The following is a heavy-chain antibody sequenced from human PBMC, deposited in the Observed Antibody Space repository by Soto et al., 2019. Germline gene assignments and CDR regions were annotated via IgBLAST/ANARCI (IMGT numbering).Heavy chain of an antibody. Sequence: SETLSLTCSVSGDSISNSRFYWAWIRQPPGEGLEWIGSIYHTGNAYYNPSLKSRVTISVDTSKNQFSLKLTAVTAADAALYYCARDFFDSSDYTTNWFDPWGQGTLVTVSS. D-gene: IGHD3-22*01. CDR2: IYHTGNA. CDR1: GDSISNSRFY. J-gene: IGHJ5*02. CDR3: ARDFFDSSDYTTNWFDP. V-gene: IGHV4-39*01.